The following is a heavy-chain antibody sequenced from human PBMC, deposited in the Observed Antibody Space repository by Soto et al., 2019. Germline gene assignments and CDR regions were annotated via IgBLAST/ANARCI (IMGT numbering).Heavy chain of an antibody. CDR2: ISGSSSYI. CDR3: ARDRSPGDFWSGYYKGANDY. Sequence: EVHLVESGGGLVKPGGSLRLSCAASGFTFSRYSMNWVRQAPGKGLEWVSFISGSSSYIYYADSVKGRFTISRDNAKNSLYVQMNSLRAEDTAVYYCARDRSPGDFWSGYYKGANDYWGQGTLVTVSS. J-gene: IGHJ4*02. V-gene: IGHV3-21*01. D-gene: IGHD3-3*01. CDR1: GFTFSRYS.